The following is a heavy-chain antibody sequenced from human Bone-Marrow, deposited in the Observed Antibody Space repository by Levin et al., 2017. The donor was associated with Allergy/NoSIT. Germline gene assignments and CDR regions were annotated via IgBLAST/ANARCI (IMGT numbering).Heavy chain of an antibody. CDR3: ATDPRGTPPNYYYGMDF. CDR2: FDPDDGET. Sequence: GASVKVSCKVSGYSLTKLSMHWVRQTPGKGLEWMGGFDPDDGETMSAQKFQGRVTMTEDTSTDTAYMELISLTSEDTGVYYCATDPRGTPPNYYYGMDFWGQGTTVTVSS. J-gene: IGHJ6*02. V-gene: IGHV1-24*01. CDR1: GYSLTKLS. D-gene: IGHD3-10*01.